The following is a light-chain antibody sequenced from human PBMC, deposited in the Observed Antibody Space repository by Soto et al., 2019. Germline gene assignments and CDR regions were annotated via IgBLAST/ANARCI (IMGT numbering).Light chain of an antibody. Sequence: DIQMTQSPSSLSASVGERATITCRASQSINTYLNWYQQKPGNAPKLLIYAASNCQSGVPSRFSGSGAGTDFTLTISSRQPEDFATYYCQQTYIPPLTFGPGTKV. CDR1: QSINTY. V-gene: IGKV1-39*01. CDR3: QQTYIPPLT. CDR2: AAS. J-gene: IGKJ3*01.